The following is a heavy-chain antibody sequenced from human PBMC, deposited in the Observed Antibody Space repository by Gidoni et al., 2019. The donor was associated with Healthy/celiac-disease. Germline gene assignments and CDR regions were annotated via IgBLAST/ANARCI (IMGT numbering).Heavy chain of an antibody. Sequence: QLQLQESGPGLVKPSETLSLTCTVSGGSISSSSYYWGWIRQPPGKGLEWIGSIYYSGSTYYNPSLKSRVTISIDTSKNQFSLKLSSVTAADTAVYYCATLNSGWYEVYFQHWGQGTLVTVSS. CDR3: ATLNSGWYEVYFQH. V-gene: IGHV4-39*01. D-gene: IGHD6-19*01. CDR1: GGSISSSSYY. CDR2: IYYSGST. J-gene: IGHJ1*01.